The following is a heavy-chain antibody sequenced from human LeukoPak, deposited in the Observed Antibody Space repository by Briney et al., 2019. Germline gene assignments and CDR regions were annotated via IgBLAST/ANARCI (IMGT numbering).Heavy chain of an antibody. CDR3: ANREYHLPALY. J-gene: IGHJ4*02. V-gene: IGHV3-30-3*01. Sequence: PGGSLRLSCAASGFTFSNYDMHWVRQAPGKGLEWVAVIPYDGNNKDFADSVKGRFTIPRDNSKNTLYLQMNSLRAEDTAVYYCANREYHLPALYWGQGTLVTVSS. CDR2: IPYDGNNK. D-gene: IGHD2-2*01. CDR1: GFTFSNYD.